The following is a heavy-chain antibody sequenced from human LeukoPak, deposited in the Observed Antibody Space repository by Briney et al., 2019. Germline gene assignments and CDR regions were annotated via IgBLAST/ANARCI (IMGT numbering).Heavy chain of an antibody. CDR1: GYSFTSYW. CDR3: ARPYYYDSSGSNWFDP. Sequence: GESLKISCKGSGYSFTSYWIGWVRQMPGKGLEWMGIIYPGDSDTRYSPSFQGQVTISADKSISTAYLQWSSLKASDTAMYYCARPYYYDSSGSNWFDPWGQGTLVTVSS. V-gene: IGHV5-51*01. D-gene: IGHD3-22*01. CDR2: IYPGDSDT. J-gene: IGHJ5*02.